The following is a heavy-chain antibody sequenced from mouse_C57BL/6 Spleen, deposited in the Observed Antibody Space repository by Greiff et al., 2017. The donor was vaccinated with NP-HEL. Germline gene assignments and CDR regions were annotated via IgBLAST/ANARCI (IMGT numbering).Heavy chain of an antibody. V-gene: IGHV1-4*01. CDR2: INPSSGYP. CDR3: ARDDYDGFDY. Sequence: QVQLQQSGAELARPGASVKMSCKASGYTFTSYTMHWVKQRPGQGLEWIGYINPSSGYPKYNQKFKDKATLTADKSSSTAYMQLSSLTSEDSAVYYCARDDYDGFDYWGKGTTLTVSS. J-gene: IGHJ2*01. D-gene: IGHD2-4*01. CDR1: GYTFTSYT.